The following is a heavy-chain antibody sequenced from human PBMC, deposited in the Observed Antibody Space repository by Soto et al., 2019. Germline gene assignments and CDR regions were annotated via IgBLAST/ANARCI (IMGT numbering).Heavy chain of an antibody. CDR3: AIAPGYSSSWYEYYFDY. V-gene: IGHV3-33*01. CDR1: GFTFSSYG. D-gene: IGHD6-13*01. J-gene: IGHJ4*02. Sequence: GGSLRLSCAASGFTFSSYGMHWVRQAPGKGLEWVAVIWYDGSNKYYADSVKGRFTISRDNSKNTLYLQMNSLRAEDTAVYYCAIAPGYSSSWYEYYFDYWGQGTLVTVSS. CDR2: IWYDGSNK.